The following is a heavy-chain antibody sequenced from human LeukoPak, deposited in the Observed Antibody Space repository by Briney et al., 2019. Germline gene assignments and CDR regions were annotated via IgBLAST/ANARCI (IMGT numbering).Heavy chain of an antibody. Sequence: GGSLRLSCAASGFTFSSYDMHWVRQAPGKGLECVAFIRYDGSNKYYADSVKGRFTISRDNSKNTLYLQMNSLRAEDTAVYYCANEQVIAARPGPGYFDYWGQGTLVTVSS. CDR3: ANEQVIAARPGPGYFDY. J-gene: IGHJ4*02. V-gene: IGHV3-30*02. D-gene: IGHD6-6*01. CDR1: GFTFSSYD. CDR2: IRYDGSNK.